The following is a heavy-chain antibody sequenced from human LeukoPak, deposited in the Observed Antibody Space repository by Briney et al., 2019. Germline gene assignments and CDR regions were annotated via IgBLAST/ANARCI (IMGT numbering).Heavy chain of an antibody. CDR1: GYTLTDHD. CDR2: INPGNGNT. J-gene: IGHJ4*02. V-gene: IGHV1-3*01. CDR3: ANWAGTPAGYFSGPLDY. Sequence: ASVKVSCKASGYTLTDHDIHWVRQAPGRRLEWMGWINPGNGNTKYSQKFQGRVTITRDTSASTAYMELSSLTSEDTAVYYCANWAGTPAGYFSGPLDYWGQGTLVTVSS. D-gene: IGHD6-19*01.